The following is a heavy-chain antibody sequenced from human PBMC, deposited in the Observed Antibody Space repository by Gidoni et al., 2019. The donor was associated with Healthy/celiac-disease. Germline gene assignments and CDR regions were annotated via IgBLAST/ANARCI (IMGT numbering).Heavy chain of an antibody. CDR1: GGTFSSYA. CDR3: ARDPEYGYFDY. J-gene: IGHJ4*02. Sequence: QVQLVQSGPAVKKPGSAVMVSCKASGGTFSSYAISWVRQAPGQGLEWVGGIIPICGTANYAQKFQGRVTITADEYTSTAYMELSSLRSEDTGVYYCARDPEYGYFDYWGQGTLVTVSS. V-gene: IGHV1-69*01. D-gene: IGHD2-2*01. CDR2: IIPICGTA.